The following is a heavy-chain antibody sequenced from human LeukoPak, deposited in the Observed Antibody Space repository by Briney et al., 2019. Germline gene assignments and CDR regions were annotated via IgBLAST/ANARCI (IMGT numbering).Heavy chain of an antibody. CDR3: ARHNRGWYDP. CDR2: IYYSGST. Sequence: SETLSLTCTVSAGSISSYYWSWIRQPPGKGLEWIVYIYYSGSTNYNPSLKSLVTISVDTPKNQSSLKLSSVAAADTAVYYCARHNRGWYDPWGQGTLVTVSS. CDR1: AGSISSYY. J-gene: IGHJ5*02. D-gene: IGHD1-14*01. V-gene: IGHV4-59*08.